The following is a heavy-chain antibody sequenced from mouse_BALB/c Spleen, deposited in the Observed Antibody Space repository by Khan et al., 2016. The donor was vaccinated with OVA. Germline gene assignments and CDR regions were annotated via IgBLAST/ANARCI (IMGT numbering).Heavy chain of an antibody. Sequence: VQLKESGPGLVKPSQSLSLTCTVTGYSITSDYAWNWIRQFPGNKLEWMGYISYSGNTKYNPSLKSRISITRDTSKNQLFLQLNSVTTEDTATYYCARIYGGDFDYWGQGTTLTVSS. J-gene: IGHJ2*01. D-gene: IGHD1-1*01. CDR3: ARIYGGDFDY. CDR1: GYSITSDYA. V-gene: IGHV3-2*02. CDR2: ISYSGNT.